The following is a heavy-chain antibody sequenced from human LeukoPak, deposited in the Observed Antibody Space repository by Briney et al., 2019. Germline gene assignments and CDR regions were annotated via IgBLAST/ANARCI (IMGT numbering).Heavy chain of an antibody. CDR3: ARHSSGWQYYYYGMDV. CDR2: IYYSGST. Sequence: SETLSLTCTVSGGSVSSSSYYWNWIPQPPGEGLEWIGYIYYSGSTNYNPPLKSRVTISVDTSKNQFSLMLSSVTAADTAVYYCARHSSGWQYYYYGMDVWGQGTTVTVSS. V-gene: IGHV4-61*01. CDR1: GGSVSSSSYY. J-gene: IGHJ6*01. D-gene: IGHD6-19*01.